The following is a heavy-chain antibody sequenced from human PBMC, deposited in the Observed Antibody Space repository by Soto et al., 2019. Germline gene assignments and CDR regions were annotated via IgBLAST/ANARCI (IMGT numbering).Heavy chain of an antibody. D-gene: IGHD6-13*01. CDR3: ASRTGAAGTFHFQH. CDR1: GYTFTSYG. Sequence: ASVNVSCKASGYTFTSYGISWVRQAPGQGLEWMGWISAYNGNTNYAQKLQGRVTMTTDTSTSTAYMELRSLRSDDTAVYYCASRTGAAGTFHFQHWGQGTLVTVSS. V-gene: IGHV1-18*01. CDR2: ISAYNGNT. J-gene: IGHJ1*01.